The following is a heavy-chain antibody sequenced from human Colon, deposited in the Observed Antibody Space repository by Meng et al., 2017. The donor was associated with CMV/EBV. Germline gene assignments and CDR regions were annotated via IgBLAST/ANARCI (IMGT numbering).Heavy chain of an antibody. CDR3: ARAAY. D-gene: IGHD2-15*01. J-gene: IGHJ4*02. CDR1: GFTFGDHY. Sequence: GGSLRLSCAGSGFTFGDHYMDWVRQAPGKGLEWVGRISNKGRGYTTQYAASVKGRFTISGDESKNSVYLQMNGLKTEDTAVYYCARAAYWGQGTLVTVSS. V-gene: IGHV3-72*01. CDR2: ISNKGRGYTT.